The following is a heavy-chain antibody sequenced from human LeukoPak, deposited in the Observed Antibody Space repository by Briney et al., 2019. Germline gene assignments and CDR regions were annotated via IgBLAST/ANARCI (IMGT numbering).Heavy chain of an antibody. V-gene: IGHV3-21*01. D-gene: IGHD3-3*01. J-gene: IGHJ6*03. Sequence: GGSLRLSCAASGFTFSDYTMNWVRHAPGKGLEWVSSISSSSTYIYYADSWERRFTISRDKSKNPLYLQMNSLRAEDTAVYYCARANSGYYDFWSGYSLLDYMDVWGKGPTVTVSS. CDR3: ARANSGYYDFWSGYSLLDYMDV. CDR2: ISSSSTYI. CDR1: GFTFSDYT.